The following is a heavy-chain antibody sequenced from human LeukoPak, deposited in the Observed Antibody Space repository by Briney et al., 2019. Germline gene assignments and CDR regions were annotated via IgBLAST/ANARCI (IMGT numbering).Heavy chain of an antibody. CDR3: ARDRYGSGNEGILDY. D-gene: IGHD3-10*01. V-gene: IGHV1-46*01. CDR2: INPGGRST. J-gene: IGHJ4*02. CDR1: GYTFTNYY. Sequence: GASVKVSCKASGYTFTNYYIHWVRQAPGQGLEWMGIINPGGRSTSYAQKFQGRVTMTRYTSTSTVYMELRSLRSDDTAVYYCARDRYGSGNEGILDYWGQGTLVTVSS.